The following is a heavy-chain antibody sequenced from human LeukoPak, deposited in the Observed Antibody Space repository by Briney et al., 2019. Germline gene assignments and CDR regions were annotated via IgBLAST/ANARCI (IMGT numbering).Heavy chain of an antibody. V-gene: IGHV4-39*01. J-gene: IGHJ5*02. Sequence: PSETLSLTCTVSGGSISSSGYYWGWIRQPPGKGLEWIGNIYYSGTTYYNPSLKSRVTISVDTSKNQFSLKLSSVTAADTAVYYCAANWFDPWGQGTLVTVSS. CDR1: GGSISSSGYY. CDR3: AANWFDP. CDR2: IYYSGTT.